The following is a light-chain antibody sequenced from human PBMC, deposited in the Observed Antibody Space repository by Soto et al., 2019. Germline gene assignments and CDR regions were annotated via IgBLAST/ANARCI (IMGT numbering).Light chain of an antibody. Sequence: QSALTQPASVSGSPGQSITISCTGTSSDVGGYNYVSWYQQHPGKAPKIMIYEVSNRPSGVSNRISGSKSGNTASLTISGLQAEDEADYYCSSYTSSSTHWVFGGGTKLTVL. CDR1: SSDVGGYNY. J-gene: IGLJ3*02. CDR2: EVS. CDR3: SSYTSSSTHWV. V-gene: IGLV2-14*01.